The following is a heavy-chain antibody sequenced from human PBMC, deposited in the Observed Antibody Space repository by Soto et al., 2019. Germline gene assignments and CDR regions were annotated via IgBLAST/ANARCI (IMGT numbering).Heavy chain of an antibody. CDR3: ARDENGNYSPDYYYYGMDV. CDR1: GFTFSSYS. V-gene: IGHV3-21*01. D-gene: IGHD4-17*01. Sequence: PGGSLRLSCAASGFTFSSYSINWVRQAPGKGLDWVSSISSSSSYIYYADSVKGRFTISRDNAKNSLYLQMNSLRAEDTAVYYCARDENGNYSPDYYYYGMDVWGQGTTVTVSS. CDR2: ISSSSSYI. J-gene: IGHJ6*02.